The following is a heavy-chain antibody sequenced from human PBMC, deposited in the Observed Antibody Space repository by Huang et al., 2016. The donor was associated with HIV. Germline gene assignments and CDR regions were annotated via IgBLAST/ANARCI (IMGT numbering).Heavy chain of an antibody. CDR3: ARGAPDLDSHLDH. CDR1: GGTFNNA. Sequence: QVQLVQSGAEVKKPGSSVKVSCKVSGGTFNNAISWVRQAPGQGLEWMGGIIPIFGTPNDARKLQGRVTITADESTSIAYMELSSLRSEDTAVYYCARGAPDLDSHLDHWGQGTLVTVSS. V-gene: IGHV1-69*13. J-gene: IGHJ4*02. D-gene: IGHD3-3*01. CDR2: IIPIFGTP.